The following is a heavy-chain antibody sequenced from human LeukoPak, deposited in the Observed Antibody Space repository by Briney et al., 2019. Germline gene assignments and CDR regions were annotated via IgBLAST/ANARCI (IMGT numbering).Heavy chain of an antibody. D-gene: IGHD3-22*01. V-gene: IGHV3-30*18. CDR3: AKDRYDSSEGWIDY. CDR2: ISYDGSNK. Sequence: GGSLRLSCVASGFTFSNYGMHWVRQAPGKGLERVAVISYDGSNKYYADSVKGRFTISRDNSKNTLYLQMNSLRAEDTAVYYCAKDRYDSSEGWIDYWGQGTLVTVSS. J-gene: IGHJ4*02. CDR1: GFTFSNYG.